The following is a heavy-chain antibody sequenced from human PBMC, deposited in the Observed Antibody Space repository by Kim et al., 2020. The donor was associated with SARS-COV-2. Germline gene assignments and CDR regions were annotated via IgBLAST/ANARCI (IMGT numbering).Heavy chain of an antibody. CDR1: GGSISSGGYY. D-gene: IGHD3-10*01. CDR2: IYYSGST. Sequence: SETLSLTCTVSGGSISSGGYYWSWIRQHPGKGLEWIGYIYYSGSTYYNPSLKSRVTISVDTSKNQFSLKLSSVTAADTAVYYCARDGGFGESLGYYYYGMDVWGQGTTVTVSS. J-gene: IGHJ6*02. CDR3: ARDGGFGESLGYYYYGMDV. V-gene: IGHV4-31*03.